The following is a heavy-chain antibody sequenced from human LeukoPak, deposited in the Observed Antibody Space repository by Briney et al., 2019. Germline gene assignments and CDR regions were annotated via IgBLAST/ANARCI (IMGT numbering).Heavy chain of an antibody. V-gene: IGHV4-61*08. CDR3: ARVYGSGSKEGNWFDP. D-gene: IGHD3-10*01. CDR2: MYYSWGT. J-gene: IGHJ5*02. CDR1: GGSINTGDYY. Sequence: PSQTLSLTCTVSGGSINTGDYYWNWIRQHPGKGLEWIGYMYYSWGTNYNPSLKSRVTISVDTSKNQFSLKLSSVTAADTAVYYCARVYGSGSKEGNWFDPWGQGTLVTVSS.